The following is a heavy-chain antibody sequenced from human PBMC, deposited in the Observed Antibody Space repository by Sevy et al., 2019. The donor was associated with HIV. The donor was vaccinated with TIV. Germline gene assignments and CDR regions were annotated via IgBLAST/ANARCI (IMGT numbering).Heavy chain of an antibody. CDR2: IYSGGST. V-gene: IGHV3-53*01. D-gene: IGHD3-22*01. CDR1: GFTVSSTY. J-gene: IGHJ6*03. Sequence: RGSLRLSCAASGFTVSSTYMSWVRQAPGKGLEWVSIIYSGGSTNYADSVKGRFTISRDNSKNTLYLQMNSLRAEDTAVYYCARELYYYDSSGYQVEAYFYYMDVWGKGTTVTVSS. CDR3: ARELYYYDSSGYQVEAYFYYMDV.